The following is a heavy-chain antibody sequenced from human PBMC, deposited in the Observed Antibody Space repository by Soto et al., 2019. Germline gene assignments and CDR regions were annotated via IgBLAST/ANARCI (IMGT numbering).Heavy chain of an antibody. CDR2: IKSKTDGGTT. J-gene: IGHJ4*02. CDR3: TTVHYYDSSGRIDY. D-gene: IGHD3-22*01. Sequence: GGSLRLFCAASGFTFGNAWMSWVRQAPGKGLEWVGRIKSKTDGGTTDYAAPVKGRFTISRDDSKNTLYLQMNSLKTEDTAVYYCTTVHYYDSSGRIDYWGQGTLVTVSS. V-gene: IGHV3-15*01. CDR1: GFTFGNAW.